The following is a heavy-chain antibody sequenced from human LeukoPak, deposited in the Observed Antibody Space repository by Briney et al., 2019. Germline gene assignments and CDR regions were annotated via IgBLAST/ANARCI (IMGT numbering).Heavy chain of an antibody. CDR2: IYYSAST. Sequence: SETLSLTCTVSGGSISSYYWSWIRQPPGKGLEWIGYIYYSASTNYNPSLKSRVTISVDTSKNQFSLKLSSVTAADTAVYYCARGENRPYDFWSGYYSYYFDYWGQGTLVTVSS. J-gene: IGHJ4*02. D-gene: IGHD3-3*01. CDR3: ARGENRPYDFWSGYYSYYFDY. V-gene: IGHV4-59*01. CDR1: GGSISSYY.